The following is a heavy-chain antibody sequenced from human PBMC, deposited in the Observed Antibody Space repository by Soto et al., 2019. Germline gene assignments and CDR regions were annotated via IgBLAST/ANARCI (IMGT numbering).Heavy chain of an antibody. CDR2: INHSGST. V-gene: IGHV4-34*01. J-gene: IGHJ4*02. CDR3: AGDSSGFDY. Sequence: QVQLQQWGAGLLKPSETLSLTCAVYGGSFSGYYWSWIRQPPGKGLEWIGEINHSGSTNYNPSLKSRVTISVDTSKSQCSLKLGSVTAAGTGVYYCAGDSSGFDYWGQGTLVTVSS. D-gene: IGHD6-19*01. CDR1: GGSFSGYY.